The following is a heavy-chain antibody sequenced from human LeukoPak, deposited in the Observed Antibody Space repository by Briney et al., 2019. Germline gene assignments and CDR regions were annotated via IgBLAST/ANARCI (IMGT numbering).Heavy chain of an antibody. CDR3: ARGRAGVIDFDV. J-gene: IGHJ3*01. D-gene: IGHD2-21*01. CDR2: ISGRSNVI. V-gene: IGHV3-48*01. CDR1: GFTFSNYS. Sequence: PGGSLRLSCAASGFTFSNYSMNWVRQAPGKGLEWVSYISGRSNVIYYAESVKGRFTISRDNARNSLYLQMSSLRGEDTAFYYCARGRAGVIDFDVWGQGTMVTV.